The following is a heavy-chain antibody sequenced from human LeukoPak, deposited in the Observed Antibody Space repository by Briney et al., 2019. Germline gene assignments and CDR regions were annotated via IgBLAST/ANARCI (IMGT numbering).Heavy chain of an antibody. Sequence: GGSLRLSCAASGFTFSNYWMSWVRQAPGKGLEWVANINQDGSAKYYVDSMEGRFTISRDNAKNSLYLQMNSLRAEDTAAYYCGRAVSTGTVDYWGQGTLVTVSS. V-gene: IGHV3-7*01. CDR2: INQDGSAK. J-gene: IGHJ4*02. CDR1: GFTFSNYW. CDR3: GRAVSTGTVDY. D-gene: IGHD1-1*01.